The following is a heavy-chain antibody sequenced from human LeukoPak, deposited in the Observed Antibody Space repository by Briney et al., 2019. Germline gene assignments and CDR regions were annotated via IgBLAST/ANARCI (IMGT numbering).Heavy chain of an antibody. CDR2: ISSSSSYI. CDR3: AREEAGFDP. J-gene: IGHJ5*02. Sequence: GGSLRLSCAASGFTFSSYSMNWVRQAPGKGLEWASSISSSSSYIYYADSVTGRFTISRDNAKNSLYLQMNSLRAEDTAVYYCAREEAGFDPWGQGTLVTVSS. V-gene: IGHV3-21*01. CDR1: GFTFSSYS.